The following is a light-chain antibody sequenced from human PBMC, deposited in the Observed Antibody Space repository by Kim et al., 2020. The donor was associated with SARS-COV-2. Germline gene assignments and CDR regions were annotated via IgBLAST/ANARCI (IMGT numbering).Light chain of an antibody. CDR1: SIRSYY. CDR2: GKN. CDR3: NSRDSNDNVV. V-gene: IGLV3-19*01. Sequence: VALGQTVRITCQGDSIRSYYATWYQQKPGQAPILVIYGKNTRPSGIPDRFSGSSSGNTASLTITGTQAGDEADYYCNSRDSNDNVVFGGGTKLTVL. J-gene: IGLJ2*01.